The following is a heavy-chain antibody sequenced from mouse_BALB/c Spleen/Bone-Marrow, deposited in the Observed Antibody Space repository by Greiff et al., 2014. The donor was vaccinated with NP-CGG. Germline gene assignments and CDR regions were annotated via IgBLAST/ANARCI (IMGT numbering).Heavy chain of an antibody. Sequence: VKLMEPGAELVRPGTSVKISCKASGYTFTNYWLGWVKQRPGHGLEWIGENYPGGGYTKYNEKFKGKATLTADTSSSTAYMQLKSLTSEDSAVYYCARDYYGSNYGAMDYWGQGTSVTVSS. V-gene: IGHV1-63*02. CDR3: ARDYYGSNYGAMDY. CDR2: NYPGGGYT. J-gene: IGHJ4*01. CDR1: GYTFTNYW. D-gene: IGHD1-1*01.